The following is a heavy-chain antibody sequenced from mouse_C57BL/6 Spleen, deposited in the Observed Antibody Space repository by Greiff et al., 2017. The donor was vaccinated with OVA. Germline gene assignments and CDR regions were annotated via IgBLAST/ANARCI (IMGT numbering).Heavy chain of an antibody. CDR1: GYTFTSHW. CDR3: ARTVYYFDY. J-gene: IGHJ2*01. Sequence: QVQLQQPGAELVKPGASVKKSFKASGYTFTSHWITWVKQRPGQGLEWVGDTYPGSGSTNYNEKFKSKATLTVDTSSSTAYMQLSSLTSEDAAVYYCARTVYYFDYWGQGTTLTVSS. CDR2: TYPGSGST. V-gene: IGHV1-55*01.